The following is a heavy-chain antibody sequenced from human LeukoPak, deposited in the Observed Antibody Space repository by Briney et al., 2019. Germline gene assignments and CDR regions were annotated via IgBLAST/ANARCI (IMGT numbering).Heavy chain of an antibody. J-gene: IGHJ4*02. CDR3: AKPPSGYYSVFDF. D-gene: IGHD3-3*01. CDR2: ISSSSSYI. CDR1: GFTFSSYS. V-gene: IGHV3-21*04. Sequence: GGSLRLSCAASGFTFSSYSMNWVRQAPGKGLEWVSSISSSSSYIYYADSVKGRFTISRDNSKNTLFLQMNSLRAEDTAVYYCAKPPSGYYSVFDFWGQGTLVTVSS.